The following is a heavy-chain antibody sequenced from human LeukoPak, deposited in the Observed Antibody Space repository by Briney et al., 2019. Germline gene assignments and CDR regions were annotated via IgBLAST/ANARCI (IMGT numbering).Heavy chain of an antibody. V-gene: IGHV3-23*01. Sequence: GGSLRLSCTASRFTFSTYAMSWVRQAPGKGLEWVSSISGSGDTTYYTGSVKGRFTISRDNSKNALYLQMSSLRAEDTAVYYCAKSQRNDQQVVQRIDYWGQGALVTVSS. D-gene: IGHD2-2*01. CDR3: AKSQRNDQQVVQRIDY. CDR2: ISGSGDTT. CDR1: RFTFSTYA. J-gene: IGHJ4*02.